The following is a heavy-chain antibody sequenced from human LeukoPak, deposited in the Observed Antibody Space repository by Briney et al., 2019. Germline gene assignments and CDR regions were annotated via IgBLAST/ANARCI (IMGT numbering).Heavy chain of an antibody. V-gene: IGHV3-30-3*01. CDR2: ISYDGSNK. J-gene: IGHJ6*03. Sequence: GRSLRLSCAASGFTFSSYAMHWVRQAPGKGLEWVAVISYDGSNKYYADSVKGRFTISRDNSKNTLYLQMNSLRAEDKAVYYCARELYGSGSYLGYYYYYMDVWGKGTTVTVSS. CDR1: GFTFSSYA. CDR3: ARELYGSGSYLGYYYYYMDV. D-gene: IGHD3-10*01.